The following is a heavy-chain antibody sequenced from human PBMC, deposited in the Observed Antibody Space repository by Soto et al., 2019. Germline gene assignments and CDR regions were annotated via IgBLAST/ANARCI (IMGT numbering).Heavy chain of an antibody. Sequence: QVQLQESGPGLVKPSQTLSLTCTVSGGSISSGDYYWSGIRQPPGKGLEWIGYIYYSVSTYYNPSLKSRVTISVDTSKNQFSLKLSSVTAADTAVYYCATMTTDGPGAFDIWGQGTMVTVSS. CDR2: IYYSVST. V-gene: IGHV4-30-4*01. CDR1: GGSISSGDYY. D-gene: IGHD4-17*01. J-gene: IGHJ3*02. CDR3: ATMTTDGPGAFDI.